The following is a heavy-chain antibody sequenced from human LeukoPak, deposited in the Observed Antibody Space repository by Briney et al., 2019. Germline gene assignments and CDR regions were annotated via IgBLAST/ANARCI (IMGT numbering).Heavy chain of an antibody. CDR1: GFTFSDYY. V-gene: IGHV3-23*01. Sequence: PGGSLRLSCAASGFTFSDYYMFWIRQAPGKGLEWVSAFSGSGGSTYYADSVKGRFTISRDNSKNTLYLQMNSLRAEDTAVYYCAKSSPPPLRSWGQGTLVTVSS. J-gene: IGHJ5*02. CDR3: AKSSPPPLRS. CDR2: FSGSGGST.